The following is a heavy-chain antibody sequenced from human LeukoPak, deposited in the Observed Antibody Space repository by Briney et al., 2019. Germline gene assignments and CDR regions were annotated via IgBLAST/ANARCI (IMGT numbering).Heavy chain of an antibody. D-gene: IGHD5-18*01. J-gene: IGHJ5*02. CDR3: ARGPFRNVETAMVASRFDP. CDR1: GYTFTGYY. V-gene: IGHV1-2*02. CDR2: IDSDSGAT. Sequence: ASLKVSCKASGYTFTGYYIHRVRQAPGQGLEWMGWIDSDSGATNYPQKFQGRVTMTRDTSITTAYMELRRLRSDDTAVYYCARGPFRNVETAMVASRFDPWGQGTLVTVS.